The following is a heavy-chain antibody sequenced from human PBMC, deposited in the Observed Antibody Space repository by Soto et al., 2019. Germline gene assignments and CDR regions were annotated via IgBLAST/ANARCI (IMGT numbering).Heavy chain of an antibody. CDR1: GGTFSSYA. Sequence: ASVKVSCKASGGTFSSYAISWVRQAPGQGLEWMGGIIPIFGTANYAQKLQGRVTITADESTSTAYMELSSLRSEDTAVYYCARGGEGWKGIAVAVYYYYGMDVWGQGTTVTVSS. D-gene: IGHD6-19*01. CDR2: IIPIFGTA. V-gene: IGHV1-69*13. J-gene: IGHJ6*02. CDR3: ARGGEGWKGIAVAVYYYYGMDV.